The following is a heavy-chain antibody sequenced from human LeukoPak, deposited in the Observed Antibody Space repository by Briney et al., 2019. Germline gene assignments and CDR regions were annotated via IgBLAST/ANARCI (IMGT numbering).Heavy chain of an antibody. CDR2: ISGSGGST. Sequence: GGSLRLSRAASGFTFSSYAMSWVRQAPGKGLEWVSAISGSGGSTYYADSVKGRFTISRDNSKNTLYLQMNSLRAEDTAVYYCAKNWMVRGVNWFDPWGQGTLVTVSS. J-gene: IGHJ5*02. D-gene: IGHD3-10*01. V-gene: IGHV3-23*01. CDR3: AKNWMVRGVNWFDP. CDR1: GFTFSSYA.